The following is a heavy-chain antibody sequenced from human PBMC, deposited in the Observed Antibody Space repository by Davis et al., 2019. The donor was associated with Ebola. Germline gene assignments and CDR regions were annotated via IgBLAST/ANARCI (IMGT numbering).Heavy chain of an antibody. V-gene: IGHV3-30*18. CDR3: AKDDYHSGSPFDY. D-gene: IGHD1-26*01. CDR1: GITFSSYA. J-gene: IGHJ4*02. Sequence: GESLKISCAGSGITFSSYAMSWVRQVPGKGLEWVAVISYDGSNKYYADSVKGRFTISRDNSKNTLYLQMNSLRAEDTAVYYCAKDDYHSGSPFDYWGQGTLVTVSS. CDR2: ISYDGSNK.